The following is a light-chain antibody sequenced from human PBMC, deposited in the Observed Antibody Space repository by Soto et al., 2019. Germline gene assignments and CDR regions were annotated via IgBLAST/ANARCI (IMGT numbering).Light chain of an antibody. V-gene: IGKV3-20*01. CDR3: QQYGSSSWT. J-gene: IGKJ1*01. CDR2: GAS. CDR1: QSVSSIS. Sequence: EIVLTQSPGTLSLSPGERATLSCRASQSVSSISLAWYQQKPGQAPRLLMYGASSRATGIPDRFSGSGSGTDFPRTISRLEPEDSAVYYCQQYGSSSWTFGQGTKVEIK.